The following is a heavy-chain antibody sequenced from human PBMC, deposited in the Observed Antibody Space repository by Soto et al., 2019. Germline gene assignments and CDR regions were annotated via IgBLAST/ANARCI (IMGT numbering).Heavy chain of an antibody. D-gene: IGHD4-17*01. Sequence: ASVKVSCKASGYTFTSYYMHWVRQAPGQGLEWMGIINPSGGSTSYAQKFQGRVTITRDTSTSTVYMELSSLRSEDTAVYYCARAKHDYGGPADAFDIWGQGTMVTVSS. V-gene: IGHV1-46*01. CDR3: ARAKHDYGGPADAFDI. CDR1: GYTFTSYY. J-gene: IGHJ3*02. CDR2: INPSGGST.